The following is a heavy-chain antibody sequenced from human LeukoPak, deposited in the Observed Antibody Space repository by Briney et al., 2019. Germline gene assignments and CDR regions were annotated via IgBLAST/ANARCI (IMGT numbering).Heavy chain of an antibody. CDR2: INTKTGNP. CDR1: GYTFTSYA. CDR3: ARARGGYCSGGSCSRRLGMDV. J-gene: IGHJ6*02. Sequence: ASVKVSCKASGYTFTSYAMNWVRQAPGQGLEWMGWINTKTGNPTYAQGFTGRFVFSLDTSVSTAYLQISSLKAEDTAVYYCARARGGYCSGGSCSRRLGMDVWGQGTTVTVSS. D-gene: IGHD2-15*01. V-gene: IGHV7-4-1*02.